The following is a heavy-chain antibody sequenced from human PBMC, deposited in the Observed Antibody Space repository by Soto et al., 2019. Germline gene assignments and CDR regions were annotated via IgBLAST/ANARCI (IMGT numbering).Heavy chain of an antibody. CDR2: ISSGGNT. V-gene: IGHV3-23*01. CDR3: AKDHFGLAD. D-gene: IGHD3-16*01. J-gene: IGHJ4*02. CDR1: GFTFSNYA. Sequence: GGSLRLSCAASGFTFSNYAMTWVRQAPGKGLEWVSAISSGGNTYYTDSVKGRFTISRDNSKNTLYLQVNSLRAEDTALYYCAKDHFGLADWGQGTLVTVSS.